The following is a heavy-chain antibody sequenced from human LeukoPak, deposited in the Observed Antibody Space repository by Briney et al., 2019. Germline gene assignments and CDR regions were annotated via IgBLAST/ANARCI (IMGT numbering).Heavy chain of an antibody. V-gene: IGHV3-66*01. CDR1: GFTVSSNY. Sequence: GGSLTLSCAASGFTVSSNYMSWVRHAPGKGLELVSVSYSGGSTYYSDSVKGRFTISRDNSKNTLYLQLNMLTAEDTDVYYCARAGCSSTSCYREDNCFAPWGQETLLTVSS. D-gene: IGHD2-2*02. CDR3: ARAGCSSTSCYREDNCFAP. J-gene: IGHJ5*02. CDR2: SYSGGST.